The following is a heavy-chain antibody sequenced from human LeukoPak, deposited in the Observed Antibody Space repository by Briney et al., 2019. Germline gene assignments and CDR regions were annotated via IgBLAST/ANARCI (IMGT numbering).Heavy chain of an antibody. CDR2: IYYSGAT. Sequence: SETLSLTCTVSGGPITNYYWSWIRQPPGKGLEWIGHIYYSGATKYNPSLKGRIAISVDTSKNQFSLMLSSVTAADTAVYCCARFGVTVVRGGKYYFDYWGPGTLVTVSS. D-gene: IGHD3-10*01. V-gene: IGHV4-59*08. CDR1: GGPITNYY. J-gene: IGHJ4*02. CDR3: ARFGVTVVRGGKYYFDY.